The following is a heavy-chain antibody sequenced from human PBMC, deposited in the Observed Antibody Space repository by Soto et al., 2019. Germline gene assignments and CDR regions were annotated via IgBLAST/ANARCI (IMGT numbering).Heavy chain of an antibody. CDR1: GYTFTGYA. D-gene: IGHD1-1*01. CDR3: AKDRPRRTSGYFFDY. CDR2: INAGNGNT. Sequence: ASVKVSCKASGYTFTGYAMHWVRQAPGQRLEWMGRINAGNGNTKYSQKFQGRVTITRDTSAGAAYMELSSLSSEDTAVYYCAKDRPRRTSGYFFDYWGQGTPVTVSS. V-gene: IGHV1-3*01. J-gene: IGHJ4*02.